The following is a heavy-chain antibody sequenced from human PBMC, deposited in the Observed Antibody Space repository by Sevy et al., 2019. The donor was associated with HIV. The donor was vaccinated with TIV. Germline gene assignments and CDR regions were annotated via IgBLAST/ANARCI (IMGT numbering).Heavy chain of an antibody. V-gene: IGHV3-11*01. CDR1: GFTVSSNY. J-gene: IGHJ4*02. Sequence: GGSLRLSCAASGFTVSSNYMSWVRQAPGRGLEWVSYISGSGITYYADSVEGRFTISRDNARNSLYLQMNSLRADDTAVYYCARDPLLGIAREVARGGYWGQGTLVTVSS. CDR2: ISGSGIT. D-gene: IGHD2-2*03. CDR3: ARDPLLGIAREVARGGY.